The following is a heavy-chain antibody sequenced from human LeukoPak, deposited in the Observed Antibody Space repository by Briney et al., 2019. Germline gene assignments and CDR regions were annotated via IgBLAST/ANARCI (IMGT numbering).Heavy chain of an antibody. CDR1: GGSFSGYY. D-gene: IGHD1-14*01. CDR3: ARHKSGNDY. CDR2: INHSGST. Sequence: NPSETLSLTCAVYGGSFSGYYWSWIRQPPGKGLEWIGEINHSGSTNYNPSLKSRVTISVDTSKNQFSLKLSSVTAADTAVYSCARHKSGNDYWGQGTLVTVSS. V-gene: IGHV4-34*01. J-gene: IGHJ4*02.